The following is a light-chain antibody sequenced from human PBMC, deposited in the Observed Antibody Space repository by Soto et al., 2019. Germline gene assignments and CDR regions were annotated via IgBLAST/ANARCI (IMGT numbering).Light chain of an antibody. J-gene: IGKJ4*01. CDR3: QQRSNWPPLT. CDR1: QSVSSY. Sequence: EVVLTQSPATLSLSPGERATLSCRASQSVSSYLAWYQQKPGKAPRLLIYDASNRATGIPARFSGSGSGTDFTLTIRSLEPEDFAVYYCQQRSNWPPLTFGGGTNVDIK. CDR2: DAS. V-gene: IGKV3-11*01.